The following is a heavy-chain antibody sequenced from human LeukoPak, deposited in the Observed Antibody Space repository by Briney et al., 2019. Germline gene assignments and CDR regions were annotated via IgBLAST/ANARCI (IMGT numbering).Heavy chain of an antibody. J-gene: IGHJ4*02. CDR3: ARAAVDCSGGSCYSEVDFDY. Sequence: APVKVSCKASGYTFTSYGISWVRQAPGQGLEWMGWISAYNGNTNYAQKLQGRVTMTTDTSTSTAYTELSSLRSEDMAVYYCARAAVDCSGGSCYSEVDFDYWGQGTLVTVSS. V-gene: IGHV1-18*03. D-gene: IGHD2-15*01. CDR2: ISAYNGNT. CDR1: GYTFTSYG.